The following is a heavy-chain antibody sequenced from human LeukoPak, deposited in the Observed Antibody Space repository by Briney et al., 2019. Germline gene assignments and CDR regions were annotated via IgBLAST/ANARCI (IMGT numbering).Heavy chain of an antibody. V-gene: IGHV1-8*01. J-gene: IGHJ3*02. CDR3: TRGEVLDTSGYFYAFDI. D-gene: IGHD3-22*01. CDR1: GYTFTSYD. Sequence: ASVKVSCKASGYTFTSYDIHWVRQATGQGLEWMGWMNPNSANTGYAQKFQGRVAMTRDTSINTAYLDLSCLRSDDTAIYYCTRGEVLDTSGYFYAFDIWGQGTVVTVSS. CDR2: MNPNSANT.